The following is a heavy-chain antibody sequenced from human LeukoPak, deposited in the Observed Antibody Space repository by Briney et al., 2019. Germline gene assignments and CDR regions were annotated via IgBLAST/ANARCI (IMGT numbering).Heavy chain of an antibody. CDR3: AKERAAMVSYYIDV. Sequence: PGGSLRLSCAASGFTFSSYAMSCVRQATGGGLEWVSAISCSCGSTYYAHCVKGRSTIHRDNSNNTLYLQINSLSAEHTAGYFCAKERAAMVSYYIDVWGKGATVTVSS. CDR1: GFTFSSYA. J-gene: IGHJ6*03. CDR2: ISCSCGST. V-gene: IGHV3-23*01. D-gene: IGHD5-18*01.